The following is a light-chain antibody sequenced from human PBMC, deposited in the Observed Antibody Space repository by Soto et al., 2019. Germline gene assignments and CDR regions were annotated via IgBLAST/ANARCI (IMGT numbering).Light chain of an antibody. V-gene: IGKV3-20*01. CDR3: QQFGGSPRT. CDR2: GAS. J-gene: IGKJ1*01. CDR1: QSVRSTY. Sequence: EIVLTQSPGTLSLSPGERATLSCRASQSVRSTYLAWYQQKPGQAPRLLIYGASSRATGIPDRFSGSGSGTDFSLTISGLEPEDFAVYYCQQFGGSPRTFGQGPKVEVK.